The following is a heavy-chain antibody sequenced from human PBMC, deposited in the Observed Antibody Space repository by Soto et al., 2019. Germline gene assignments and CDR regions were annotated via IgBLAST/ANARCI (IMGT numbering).Heavy chain of an antibody. CDR3: ARGRGSSSWDFDY. CDR2: IYSSGST. CDR1: GGSISNYY. J-gene: IGHJ4*02. Sequence: SETLSLTCTVSGGSISNYYWNWIRQSPGKGLEWIGYIYSSGSTHYNPSLQNRVTISVDTSKNQFSLRLSSVTAADTAVYYCARGRGSSSWDFDYWGQGTLVTVSS. D-gene: IGHD6-13*01. V-gene: IGHV4-59*01.